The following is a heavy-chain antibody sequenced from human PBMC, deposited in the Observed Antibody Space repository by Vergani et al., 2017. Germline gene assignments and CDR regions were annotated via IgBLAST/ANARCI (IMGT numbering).Heavy chain of an antibody. V-gene: IGHV4-31*11. CDR3: ARGGEEWTNDAFDI. J-gene: IGHJ3*02. CDR2: IYYSGST. D-gene: IGHD3-16*01. CDR1: GGSISSGGYY. Sequence: QVQLQQWGAGLLKPSETLSLTCAVSGGSISSGGYYWSWIRQHPGKGLEWIGYIYYSGSTYYNPSLKSRVTISVDTSKNQFSLKLSSVTAADTAVYYCARGGEEWTNDAFDIWGQGTMVTVSS.